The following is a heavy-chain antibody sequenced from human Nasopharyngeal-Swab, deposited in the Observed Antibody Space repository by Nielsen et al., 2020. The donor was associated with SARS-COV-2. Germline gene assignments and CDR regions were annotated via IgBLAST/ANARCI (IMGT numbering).Heavy chain of an antibody. CDR3: AKDRGYDYVWGSYDY. D-gene: IGHD3-16*01. CDR1: GFTLSNYV. CDR2: IRSADKT. V-gene: IGHV3-23*01. J-gene: IGHJ4*02. Sequence: GESLKISCVASGFTLSNYVMSWVRHAQAKGLEWVSAIRSADKTYYADSVKGRFTISRDNSKNTLYLQMNSLRAEDTAVYYCAKDRGYDYVWGSYDYWGQGTLVTVSS.